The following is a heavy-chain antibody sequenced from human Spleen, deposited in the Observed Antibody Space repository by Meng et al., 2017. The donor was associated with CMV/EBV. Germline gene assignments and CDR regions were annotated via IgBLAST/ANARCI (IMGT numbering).Heavy chain of an antibody. CDR1: GYTFTSNG. CDR2: ISGYNGNT. J-gene: IGHJ4*02. V-gene: IGHV1-18*01. Sequence: ASVKVSCKASGYTFTSNGIIWVRQAPGQGLEWMGWISGYNGNTNYAQKLQGRVTMTTDTSTSTAYMELRSLTSDDTGVYFCARGGWGACGTTSCHLDYWGQGTLVTVSS. D-gene: IGHD2-2*01. CDR3: ARGGWGACGTTSCHLDY.